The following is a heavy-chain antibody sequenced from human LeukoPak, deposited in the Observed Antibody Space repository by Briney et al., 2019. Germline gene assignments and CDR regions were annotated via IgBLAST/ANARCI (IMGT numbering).Heavy chain of an antibody. CDR2: IYYSGSI. J-gene: IGHJ3*02. D-gene: IGHD1/OR15-1a*01. Sequence: PSETLSLTCAVSGYSISSSNYWAWIRQPPGEGLEWIGHIYYSGSIYYNPSIKSRVTMSVDTSKIQFSLKLGSVTAVGAAVYYCARKATPGPNKAAFDIWGQGTMVTVSS. CDR3: ARKATPGPNKAAFDI. V-gene: IGHV4-28*05. CDR1: GYSISSSNY.